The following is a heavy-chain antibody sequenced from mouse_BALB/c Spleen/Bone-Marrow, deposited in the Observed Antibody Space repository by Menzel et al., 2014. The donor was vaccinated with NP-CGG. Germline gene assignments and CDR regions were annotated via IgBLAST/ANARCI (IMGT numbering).Heavy chain of an antibody. V-gene: IGHV3-2*02. CDR1: GYSIXSDYA. CDR3: ARRIGKAMDY. CDR2: ISYSGST. J-gene: IGHJ4*01. Sequence: EVQLQQSGPGLVKPSQSLSLTCTVTGYSIXSDYAWNWIRQFPGNKLEWMGYISYSGSTSYNSSLKSRISITRDTSKNQFFLQLNSVTTEDTATYYCARRIGKAMDYWGQGTSVTVSS. D-gene: IGHD1-1*01.